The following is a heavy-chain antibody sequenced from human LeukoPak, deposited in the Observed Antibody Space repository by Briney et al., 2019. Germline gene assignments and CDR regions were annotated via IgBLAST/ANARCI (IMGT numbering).Heavy chain of an antibody. V-gene: IGHV4-39*07. J-gene: IGHJ4*02. CDR2: IYYSGST. CDR3: ARAVGPDRPFDS. Sequence: SETLSLTCTVSGGSISSSSYYWGWIRQPPGKGLEWIGSIYYSGSTYYNPSLKSRVTISVDTSKNQFSLKLSSVTAADTAVIYCARAVGPDRPFDSWGQGTLVTVSS. CDR1: GGSISSSSYY. D-gene: IGHD1-14*01.